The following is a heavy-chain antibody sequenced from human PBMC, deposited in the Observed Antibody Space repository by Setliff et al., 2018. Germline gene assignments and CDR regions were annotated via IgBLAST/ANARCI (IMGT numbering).Heavy chain of an antibody. CDR3: ARLYIVVVVAATPAWFDP. D-gene: IGHD2-15*01. CDR2: IYTSGST. V-gene: IGHV4-61*02. Sequence: KASETLSLTCTVSGGSISSGSYYWSWIRQPAGKGLEWIGRIYTSGSTNYNPSLKSRVTISVDTSKNQFSLKLSSVTAADTAVYYCARLYIVVVVAATPAWFDPWGQGTLVTVSS. J-gene: IGHJ5*02. CDR1: GGSISSGSYY.